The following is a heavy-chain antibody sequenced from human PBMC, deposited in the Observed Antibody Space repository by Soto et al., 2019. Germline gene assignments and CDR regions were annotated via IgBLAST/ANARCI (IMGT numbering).Heavy chain of an antibody. CDR3: ARALIAVAGGEFDY. Sequence: GSLRLSCAASGFTFSSYGIHWVRQAPGKGLEWVAVIWYDGSNKYYADSVKGRFTISRDNSKNTLYLQMNSLRAEDTAVYYCARALIAVAGGEFDYWGQGTLVTVSS. CDR2: IWYDGSNK. J-gene: IGHJ4*02. CDR1: GFTFSSYG. D-gene: IGHD6-19*01. V-gene: IGHV3-33*01.